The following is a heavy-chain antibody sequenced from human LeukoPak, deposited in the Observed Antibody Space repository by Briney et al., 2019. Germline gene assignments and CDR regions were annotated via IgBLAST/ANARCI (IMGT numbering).Heavy chain of an antibody. CDR3: AKIRWFGDPTPY. CDR1: GYTFTSYG. Sequence: ASVKVSCKASGYTFTSYGISWVRQAPGQGLEWMGWISAYNGNTNYAQKLQGRVTMTTDTSTSTAYMELRSLRSDDTAVYYCAKIRWFGDPTPYWGQGTLVTVSS. V-gene: IGHV1-18*01. D-gene: IGHD3-10*01. J-gene: IGHJ4*02. CDR2: ISAYNGNT.